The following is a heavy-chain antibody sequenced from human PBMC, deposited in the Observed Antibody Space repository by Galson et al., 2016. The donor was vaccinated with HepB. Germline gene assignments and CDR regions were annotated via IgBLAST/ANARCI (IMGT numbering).Heavy chain of an antibody. V-gene: IGHV4-59*01. J-gene: IGHJ6*03. Sequence: SETLSLTCSVSGGSTSGYYWSWIRQSPEKGLEWIGDMYSSSGTTHYNPSLGGRVTISLDASKNQFSLRLISVTAADTAVYYCARDYYDSHWSMAVWGKGTAVTVSS. CDR1: GGSTSGYY. CDR3: ARDYYDSHWSMAV. CDR2: MYSSSGTT. D-gene: IGHD1-26*01.